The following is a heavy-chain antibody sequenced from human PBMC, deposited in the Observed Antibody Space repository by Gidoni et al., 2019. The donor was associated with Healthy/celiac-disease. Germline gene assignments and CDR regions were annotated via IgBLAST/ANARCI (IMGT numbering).Heavy chain of an antibody. D-gene: IGHD6-6*01. J-gene: IGHJ4*02. Sequence: QLPLQESGPGLVKPSETLSLTCTVSGGSLSSSSYYWGWIRQPPGKGLEWIGSIYYSGSTYYNPSLKSRVTISVDTSKNQFSLKLSSVTAADTAVYYCARHLYSSSSYDYWGQGTLVTVSS. CDR3: ARHLYSSSSYDY. CDR2: IYYSGST. V-gene: IGHV4-39*01. CDR1: GGSLSSSSYY.